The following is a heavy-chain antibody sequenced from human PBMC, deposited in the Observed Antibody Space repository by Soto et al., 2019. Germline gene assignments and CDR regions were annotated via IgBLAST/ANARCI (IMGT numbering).Heavy chain of an antibody. CDR3: ARGPYYYDSSGYYTY. D-gene: IGHD3-22*01. CDR2: INPNSGGT. V-gene: IGHV1-2*04. J-gene: IGHJ4*02. Sequence: QGLEWMGWINPNSGGTNYAQKFQGWVTMTRDTSISTAYMELSRLRSDDTAVYYCARGPYYYDSSGYYTYWGQGTLVTVSS.